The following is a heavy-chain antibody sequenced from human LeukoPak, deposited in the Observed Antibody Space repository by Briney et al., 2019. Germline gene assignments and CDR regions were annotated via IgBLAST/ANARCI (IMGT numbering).Heavy chain of an antibody. V-gene: IGHV3-30*18. D-gene: IGHD3-16*01. Sequence: GGSLRLSCAASGFTFSSYGMHWVRQAPGMGLEWVAIISYDGSNKYYADSVKGRFTISRDNSRNTLYLQMNSLRAEDTALYYCAKVRVDAYVSPNDYWGEGTLVTVSS. CDR3: AKVRVDAYVSPNDY. CDR2: ISYDGSNK. J-gene: IGHJ4*02. CDR1: GFTFSSYG.